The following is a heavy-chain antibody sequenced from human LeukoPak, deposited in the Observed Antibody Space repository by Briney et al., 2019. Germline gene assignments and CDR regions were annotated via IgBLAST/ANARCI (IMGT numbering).Heavy chain of an antibody. CDR1: GGSISSSSYYW. CDR3: ARDPRNKGFDP. J-gene: IGHJ5*02. CDR2: INGDGSST. D-gene: IGHD1/OR15-1a*01. V-gene: IGHV3-74*01. Sequence: PSETLSLTCTVSGGSISSSSYYWMHWVRQGPGKGLVWVSTINGDGSSTNYADSVKGRFTISRDNAKNTLYLEMNSLRVEDTAVYYCARDPRNKGFDPWGQGTLVTVSS.